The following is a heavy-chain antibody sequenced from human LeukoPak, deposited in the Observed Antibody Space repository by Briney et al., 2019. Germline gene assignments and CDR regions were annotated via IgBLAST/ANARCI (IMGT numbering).Heavy chain of an antibody. CDR1: GGSFSGYY. CDR3: ASLNDILTGQYAFDI. Sequence: SETLSLTCAVYGGSFSGYYWSWIRQPPGKGLEWIGYIYYSGSTNYNPSLKSRVTISVDTSKNQFSLKLSSVTAADTAVYYCASLNDILTGQYAFDIWGQGTMVTVSS. J-gene: IGHJ3*02. CDR2: IYYSGST. D-gene: IGHD3-9*01. V-gene: IGHV4-59*01.